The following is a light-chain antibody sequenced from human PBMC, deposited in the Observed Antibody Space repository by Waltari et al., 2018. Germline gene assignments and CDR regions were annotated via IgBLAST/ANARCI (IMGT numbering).Light chain of an antibody. V-gene: IGKV3-11*01. CDR1: QSVRNY. J-gene: IGKJ5*01. Sequence: DIVLTQSPATLSLSPGERATLSCRASQSVRNYLAWYQQKPGQGPRLLIYDASNRATGIPARFRGSGSGTDFTLTISSLEPEDSAIYYCQQRSSWPPAITFGQGTRLEIK. CDR3: QQRSSWPPAIT. CDR2: DAS.